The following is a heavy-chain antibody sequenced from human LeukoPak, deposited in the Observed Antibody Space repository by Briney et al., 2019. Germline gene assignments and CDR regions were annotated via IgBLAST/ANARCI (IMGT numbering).Heavy chain of an antibody. CDR2: IYASERT. V-gene: IGHV4-4*07. CDR1: GGSISRSY. Sequence: PSETLSLTCTVSGGSISRSYWSWIRQPAGKGLEWIGRIYASERTNYNPSLKSRVSMSVDTSKNQFSLKLSSVTAADTAVYYCARSQLAPLYFFDYWGQGTLVTVSS. D-gene: IGHD3-10*01. CDR3: ARSQLAPLYFFDY. J-gene: IGHJ4*02.